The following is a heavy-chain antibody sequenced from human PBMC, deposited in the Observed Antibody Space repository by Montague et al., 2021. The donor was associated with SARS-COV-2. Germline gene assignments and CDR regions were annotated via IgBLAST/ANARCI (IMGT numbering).Heavy chain of an antibody. V-gene: IGHV1-18*01. CDR3: ARCAVVVITTCDAFDI. Sequence: SVMVSCKASGHTFTSYGISWVRQAPGQGLEWMGWISAYNGNTNYAQKLQGRVTMATDTSTSTAYMELRSLRSDDTAVYYCARCAVVVITTCDAFDIWGQGTMVTVSS. D-gene: IGHD3-22*01. CDR2: ISAYNGNT. J-gene: IGHJ3*02. CDR1: GHTFTSYG.